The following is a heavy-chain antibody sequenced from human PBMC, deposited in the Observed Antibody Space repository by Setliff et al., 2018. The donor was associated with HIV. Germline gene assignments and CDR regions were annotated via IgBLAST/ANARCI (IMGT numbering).Heavy chain of an antibody. CDR3: AKDDVPRDFDI. V-gene: IGHV3-23*01. J-gene: IGHJ3*02. Sequence: PGGSLRLSCAASGFTFSSYGMNWVRQAPGKGLEWVSSLSGNGETAYYADSVKGRFAISRDNSQNTLYLQMNSLSADDTAIYYCAKDDVPRDFDIWGQGTMVTVSS. CDR1: GFTFSSYG. CDR2: LSGNGETA.